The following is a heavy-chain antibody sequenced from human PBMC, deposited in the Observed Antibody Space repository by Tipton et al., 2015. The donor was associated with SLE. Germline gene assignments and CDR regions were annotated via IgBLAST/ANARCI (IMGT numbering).Heavy chain of an antibody. V-gene: IGHV3-30*18. CDR3: AKDQGEDCSSTSCHIVHYYYYGMDV. Sequence: SLRLSCAASGFTFSSYGMHWVRQAPGKGLEWVAVISYDGSNKYYADSVKGRFTISRDNSKNTLYLQMNSLRAEDTAVYYCAKDQGEDCSSTSCHIVHYYYYGMDVWGQGTTVTVSS. J-gene: IGHJ6*02. CDR2: ISYDGSNK. CDR1: GFTFSSYG. D-gene: IGHD2-2*01.